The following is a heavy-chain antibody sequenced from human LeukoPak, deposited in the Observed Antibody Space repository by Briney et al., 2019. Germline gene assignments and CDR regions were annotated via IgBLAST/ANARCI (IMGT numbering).Heavy chain of an antibody. Sequence: GGSLRLSCVSSGFSFSNYAMSWVRQAPGKGLEWVSAISGNGGSTYYADSVKGRFTISRDNSKNTLYLQMNSLRAEDTAVYYCAKDMPPSSGWYGTTHFDYWGQGTLVTVSS. D-gene: IGHD6-19*01. V-gene: IGHV3-23*01. CDR2: ISGNGGST. CDR3: AKDMPPSSGWYGTTHFDY. CDR1: GFSFSNYA. J-gene: IGHJ4*02.